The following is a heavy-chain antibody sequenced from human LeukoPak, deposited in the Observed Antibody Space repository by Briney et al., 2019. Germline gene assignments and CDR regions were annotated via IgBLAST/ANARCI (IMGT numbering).Heavy chain of an antibody. V-gene: IGHV4-34*01. CDR3: ARGGMVAHFDY. Sequence: SETLSLTCAVYGGSFSGYYWSWIRQPPGKGLEWIGEISHSGSTNYNPSLKSRVTISVDTSKNQFSLKLTSVTAADTAVYYCARGGMVAHFDYWGQGTLVTVSS. CDR2: ISHSGST. D-gene: IGHD1-26*01. CDR1: GGSFSGYY. J-gene: IGHJ4*02.